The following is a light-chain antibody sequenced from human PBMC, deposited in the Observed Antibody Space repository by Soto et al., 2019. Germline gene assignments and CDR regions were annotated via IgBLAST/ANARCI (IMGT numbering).Light chain of an antibody. J-gene: IGKJ3*01. CDR3: QHYTLYSAS. CDR2: KAS. V-gene: IGKV1-5*03. CDR1: QSIGDL. Sequence: DIQMTQSPSTLSASVEDRVTITCRASQSIGDLFAWYQQKPGEAPKLLIYKASYLESGVPSRFSGSGSGTEFTLTISSLQPDDFATYYCQHYTLYSASFGPGTKVDIK.